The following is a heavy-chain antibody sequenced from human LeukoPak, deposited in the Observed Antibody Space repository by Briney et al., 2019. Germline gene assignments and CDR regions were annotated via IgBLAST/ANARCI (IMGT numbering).Heavy chain of an antibody. Sequence: SQTLSLTYAISGDSFSSNSVTWNWIRQSPSRGLEWLVKTNYKTTCYKDYAVSVRGRITVNPDTSKNQLSLHLNSVTPEDTAVYYCARRLTQYDCFDPWGQGILVTVSS. CDR2: TNYKTTCYK. CDR3: ARRLTQYDCFDP. CDR1: GDSFSSNSVT. J-gene: IGHJ5*02. V-gene: IGHV6-1*01. D-gene: IGHD2-2*01.